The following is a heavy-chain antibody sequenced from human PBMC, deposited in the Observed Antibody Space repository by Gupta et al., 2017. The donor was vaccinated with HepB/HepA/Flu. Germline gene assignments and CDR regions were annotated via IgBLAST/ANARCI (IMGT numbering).Heavy chain of an antibody. D-gene: IGHD6-19*01. V-gene: IGHV6-1*01. Sequence: QVQLQQSGPGLVKPSQTLSLTCAISGDSVSSNSAAWNWIRQSPSSGLEWLGRTYYRSKWYNDYAVSVKSRITINPDTSKNQFSLQLNSVTPEDTAVYYCARESDRDPSGWYSGVVGNWFDPWGQGTLVTVSS. J-gene: IGHJ5*02. CDR3: ARESDRDPSGWYSGVVGNWFDP. CDR2: TYYRSKWYN. CDR1: GDSVSSNSAA.